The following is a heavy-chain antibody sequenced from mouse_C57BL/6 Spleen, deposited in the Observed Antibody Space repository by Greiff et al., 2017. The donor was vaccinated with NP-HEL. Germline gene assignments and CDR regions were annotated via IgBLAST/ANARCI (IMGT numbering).Heavy chain of an antibody. Sequence: VQLQQSGAELVRPGASVKLSCTASGFNIKDDDMHWVKQRPEQGLEWIGWIDPENGDTEYASKFQGKATITADTSSNTAYLQLSNLTSEDTAVYYCTGDSSFDYWGQGTTLTVSS. CDR1: GFNIKDDD. CDR2: IDPENGDT. D-gene: IGHD1-1*01. CDR3: TGDSSFDY. V-gene: IGHV14-4*01. J-gene: IGHJ2*01.